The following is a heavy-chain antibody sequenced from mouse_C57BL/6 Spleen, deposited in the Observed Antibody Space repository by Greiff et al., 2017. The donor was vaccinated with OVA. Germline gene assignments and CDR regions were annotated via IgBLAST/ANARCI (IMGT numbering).Heavy chain of an antibody. CDR2: IYPGSGST. J-gene: IGHJ4*01. CDR3: AIIYDGYYPYAMDY. Sequence: QVHVKQPGAELVKPGASVKMSCKASGYTFTSYWITWVKQRPGQGLEWIGDIYPGSGSTNYNEKFKSKATLTVDTSSSTAYMQLSSLTSEDSAVYYCAIIYDGYYPYAMDYWGQGTSVTVSS. D-gene: IGHD2-3*01. V-gene: IGHV1-55*01. CDR1: GYTFTSYW.